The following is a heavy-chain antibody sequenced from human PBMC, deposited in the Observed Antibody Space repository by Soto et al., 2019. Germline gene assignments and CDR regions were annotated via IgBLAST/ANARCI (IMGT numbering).Heavy chain of an antibody. V-gene: IGHV1-69*02. CDR1: GGTFSSYT. Sequence: SVKVSCKASGGTFSSYTISWVRQAPGQGLEWMGRIIPILGIANYAQKFQGRVTITADKSTSTAYMELSSLRSEDTAVYYCARSFSVTYYYFDYWGQGTLVTVSS. CDR3: ARSFSVTYYYFDY. D-gene: IGHD4-4*01. CDR2: IIPILGIA. J-gene: IGHJ4*02.